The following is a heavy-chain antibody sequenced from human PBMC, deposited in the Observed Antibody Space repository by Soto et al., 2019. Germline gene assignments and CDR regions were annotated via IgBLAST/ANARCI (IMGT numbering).Heavy chain of an antibody. CDR2: INSDGSST. CDR3: ARGPQLEGYYYMDV. CDR1: GFTFSSYW. Sequence: GGSLRLSCAASGFTFSSYWMHWVHQAPGKGLVWVSRINSDGSSTSYADSVKGRFTISRDNAKNTLYLQMNSLRAEDTAVYYCARGPQLEGYYYMDVWGKGTTVTVSS. J-gene: IGHJ6*03. D-gene: IGHD6-6*01. V-gene: IGHV3-74*01.